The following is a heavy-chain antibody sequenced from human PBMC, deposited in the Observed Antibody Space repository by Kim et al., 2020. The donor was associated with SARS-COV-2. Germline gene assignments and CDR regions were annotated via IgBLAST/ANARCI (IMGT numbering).Heavy chain of an antibody. CDR2: ISGSGGST. J-gene: IGHJ4*02. V-gene: IGHV3-23*01. CDR1: GFTFSSYA. Sequence: GGSLRLSCAASGFTFSSYAMSWVRQAPGKGLEWVSAISGSGGSTYYADSVKGRFTISRDNSKNTLYLQMNSLRAEDTAVYYCAKIPILRYFDWLEYYFDYWGQGTLVTVSS. D-gene: IGHD3-9*01. CDR3: AKIPILRYFDWLEYYFDY.